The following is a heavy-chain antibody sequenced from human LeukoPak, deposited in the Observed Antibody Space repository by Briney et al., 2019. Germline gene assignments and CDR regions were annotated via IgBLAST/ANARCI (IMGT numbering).Heavy chain of an antibody. J-gene: IGHJ6*03. CDR3: AKCGGYYYYYYMDV. CDR2: IYSGGST. Sequence: PGGSLRLSCAASGFTVSSNYMSWVRQAPGKGLEWVSVIYSGGSTYYADSVKGRFTISRDNSKNTLYLQMNSLRAEDTAVYYCAKCGGYYYYYYMDVWGKGTTVTVSS. V-gene: IGHV3-53*01. D-gene: IGHD3-10*01. CDR1: GFTVSSNY.